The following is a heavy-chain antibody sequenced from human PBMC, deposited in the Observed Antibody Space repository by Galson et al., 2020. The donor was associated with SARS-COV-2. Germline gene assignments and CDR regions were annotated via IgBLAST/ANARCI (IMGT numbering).Heavy chain of an antibody. CDR1: GFTFDDYG. CDR2: INWNGGST. CDR3: ARFVTITFGGLDAFDI. D-gene: IGHD3-16*01. Sequence: GGSLRLSCAASGFTFDDYGMSWVRQAPGKGLEWVSGINWNGGSTGYADSVKGRFTISRDNAKNSLYLQMNSLRAEDTALYHCARFVTITFGGLDAFDIWGQGTMVTVSS. J-gene: IGHJ3*02. V-gene: IGHV3-20*01.